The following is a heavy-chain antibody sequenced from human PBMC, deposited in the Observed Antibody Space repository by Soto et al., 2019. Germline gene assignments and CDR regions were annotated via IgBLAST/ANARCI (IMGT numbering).Heavy chain of an antibody. CDR1: GGSFSGYQ. Sequence: QVQLQQWGAGLLKPSETLSLTCAVYGGSFSGYQWTWIRQTPGKRLEWIGEINDSGSINYNPSLTSRVAILVDTLKKPIAEKLSSVSAAETAVYYCARGLILWFGEFSRRGGCYYCLDVWGKGTTVTVSS. CDR3: ARGLILWFGEFSRRGGCYYCLDV. CDR2: INDSGSI. V-gene: IGHV4-34*01. D-gene: IGHD3-10*01. J-gene: IGHJ6*03.